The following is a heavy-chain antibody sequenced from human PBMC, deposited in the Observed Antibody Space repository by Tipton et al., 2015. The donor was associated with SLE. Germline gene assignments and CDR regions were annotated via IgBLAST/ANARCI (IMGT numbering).Heavy chain of an antibody. D-gene: IGHD6-19*01. CDR3: AGLSSVAAP. Sequence: TLSLTCTVAGGSISSHYWSWIRQPPGKGLEWIGYIYYGGNPNYNPSLKSRVTISVDASKNQFPLKMSSMTAADTAVYYCAGLSSVAAPWGQGTLVTVSS. CDR1: GGSISSHY. J-gene: IGHJ5*02. V-gene: IGHV4-59*11. CDR2: IYYGGNP.